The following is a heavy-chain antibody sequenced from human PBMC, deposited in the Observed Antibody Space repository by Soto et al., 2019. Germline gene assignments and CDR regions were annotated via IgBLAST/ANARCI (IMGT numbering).Heavy chain of an antibody. D-gene: IGHD2-8*01. CDR1: GGSISSGDYY. CDR2: IYYSGST. Sequence: PSETLSLTCTVSGGSISSGDYYWSWIRQPPWKGLEWIGYIYYSGSTYYNPSLKSRVTISVDTSKNQFSLKLSSVTAADTAVYYCARARVGYCTNGVCYYYYGMYVWGQGTTVTVSS. V-gene: IGHV4-30-4*01. CDR3: ARARVGYCTNGVCYYYYGMYV. J-gene: IGHJ6*02.